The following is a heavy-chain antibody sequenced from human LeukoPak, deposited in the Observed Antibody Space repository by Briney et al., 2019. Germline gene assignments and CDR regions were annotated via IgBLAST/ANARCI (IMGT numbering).Heavy chain of an antibody. CDR3: ARHSFSSGWKSFDY. V-gene: IGHV4-39*01. D-gene: IGHD6-19*01. J-gene: IGHJ4*02. CDR1: GGSISSSSDY. Sequence: SETLSLTCTVSGGSISSSSDYWGWIRQPPGKGLEWIGSIYYSGSTYYNPSLKSRVTISVDTSKNQFFLKLSSVTAADTAVYSCARHSFSSGWKSFDYWGQGTLVTVSS. CDR2: IYYSGST.